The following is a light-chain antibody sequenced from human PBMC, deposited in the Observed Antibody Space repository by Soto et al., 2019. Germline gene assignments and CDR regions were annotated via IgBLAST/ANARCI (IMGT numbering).Light chain of an antibody. CDR3: SSYTSSIIPYV. CDR2: DVS. J-gene: IGLJ1*01. CDR1: SSDVGGYNY. Sequence: QSVLTQPASVSGSPGQSITISCTGTSSDVGGYNYVSWYQQHPSKAPKLMIYDVSNRPSGVSNRFSGSKSGNTASLTISGLQAEDEADYYCSSYTSSIIPYVFGTGTKLTVL. V-gene: IGLV2-14*01.